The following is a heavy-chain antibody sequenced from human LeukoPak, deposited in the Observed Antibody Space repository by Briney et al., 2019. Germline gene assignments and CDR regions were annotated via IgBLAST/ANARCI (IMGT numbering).Heavy chain of an antibody. CDR1: GYTFTSYG. Sequence: GASVKVSCKASGYTFTSYGISWVRQAPGQGLEWMGGIIPIFGTANYAQKFQGRVTITADESTSTAYMELSSLRSEDTAVYYCARALSPYGSGSYYKGGYYFDYWGQGTLVTVSS. CDR3: ARALSPYGSGSYYKGGYYFDY. CDR2: IIPIFGTA. J-gene: IGHJ4*02. D-gene: IGHD3-10*01. V-gene: IGHV1-69*13.